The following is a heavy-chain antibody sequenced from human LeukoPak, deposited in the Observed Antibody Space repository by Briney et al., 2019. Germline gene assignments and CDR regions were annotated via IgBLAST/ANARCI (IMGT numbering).Heavy chain of an antibody. CDR1: GFTFDDYA. J-gene: IGHJ4*02. Sequence: GGSLRLSCAASGFTFDDYAMHWVRQAPGKGLEWVSGTSWNSGSIGYADSVKGRFTISRDNAKNSLYLQMNSLRAEDMALYYCAKDKGYGSGSYNYFDYWGQGALVTVSS. V-gene: IGHV3-9*03. CDR3: AKDKGYGSGSYNYFDY. D-gene: IGHD3-10*01. CDR2: TSWNSGSI.